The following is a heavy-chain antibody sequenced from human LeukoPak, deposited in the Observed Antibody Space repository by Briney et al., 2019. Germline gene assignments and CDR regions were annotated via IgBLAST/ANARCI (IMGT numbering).Heavy chain of an antibody. J-gene: IGHJ3*02. CDR2: IYHSGST. CDR3: ARSLGYCSGGSCRDAFDI. V-gene: IGHV4-30-2*01. Sequence: SQTLSLTCAVSGGSISSGGYSWSWIRQPPGKGLVWIGYIYHSGSTYYNPSLKSRVTISVGRSKNQFSLKLSSVTAADTAVYYCARSLGYCSGGSCRDAFDIWGQGTMVTVSS. CDR1: GGSISSGGYS. D-gene: IGHD2-15*01.